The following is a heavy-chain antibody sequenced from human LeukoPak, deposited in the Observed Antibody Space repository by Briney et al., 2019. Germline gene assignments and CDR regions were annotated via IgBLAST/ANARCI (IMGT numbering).Heavy chain of an antibody. Sequence: GGSLRLSCAASGFTFSSYGMHWLRQAPGKGLEWVAFIRYDGSNKYYAGSVKGRFTISRDNSKSTLYLQMNSLRAEDTAVYYCAKEVVATILIDYWGQGTLVTVSS. D-gene: IGHD5-12*01. CDR2: IRYDGSNK. J-gene: IGHJ4*02. CDR3: AKEVVATILIDY. V-gene: IGHV3-30*02. CDR1: GFTFSSYG.